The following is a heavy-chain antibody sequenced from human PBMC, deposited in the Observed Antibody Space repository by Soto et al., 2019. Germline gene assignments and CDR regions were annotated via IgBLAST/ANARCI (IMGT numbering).Heavy chain of an antibody. V-gene: IGHV4-59*08. J-gene: IGHJ6*04. CDR2: VYYTGDT. Sequence: QVQVQQSGPGLVKPSETLSLTCTVSSGPSRSHNWGWIRQPPGRGLEWIGYVYYTGDTSYNPSLKSRVTVSADTSTTPISLTLRSVTAGDTDVYYCVRQGIDYLHGLVDVWGEGTTVSVSS. CDR3: VRQGIDYLHGLVDV. CDR1: SGPSRSHN. D-gene: IGHD5-12*01.